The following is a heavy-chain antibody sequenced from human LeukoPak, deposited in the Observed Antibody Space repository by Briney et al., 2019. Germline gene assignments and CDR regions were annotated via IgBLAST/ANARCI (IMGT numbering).Heavy chain of an antibody. V-gene: IGHV1-69*05. CDR3: ARDRTAPRTLWFDP. Sequence: SVKVSCKASGGTFSSYAISWVRQAPGQGLEWMGRIIPIFGTANYAQKFQGRVTITTDESASTAYMELSSLRSEDTAVYYCARDRTAPRTLWFDPWGQGTLVTVSS. CDR1: GGTFSSYA. J-gene: IGHJ5*02. D-gene: IGHD5-18*01. CDR2: IIPIFGTA.